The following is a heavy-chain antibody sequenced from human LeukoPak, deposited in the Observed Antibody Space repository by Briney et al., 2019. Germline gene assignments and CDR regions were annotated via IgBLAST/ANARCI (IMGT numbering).Heavy chain of an antibody. J-gene: IGHJ5*02. CDR2: IYHSGST. Sequence: SQTLSLTCAVSGGSISSGGYSWSWIRQPPGKGLEWIGYIYHSGSTYYNPSLKSRVTISVDRSKYQFSLKLSSVTAADTAVYYCARGPRGCSSTSCTTNWFDPWGQGTLVTVSS. V-gene: IGHV4-30-2*01. CDR1: GGSISSGGYS. CDR3: ARGPRGCSSTSCTTNWFDP. D-gene: IGHD2-2*01.